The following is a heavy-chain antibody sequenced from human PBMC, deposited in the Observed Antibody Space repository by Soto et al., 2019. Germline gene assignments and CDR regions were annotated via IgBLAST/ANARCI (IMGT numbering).Heavy chain of an antibody. D-gene: IGHD2-15*01. Sequence: QVQLVESGGGVVQPGRSLRLSCAASGFTFSSYGMHWVRQAPGKGLEWVAVISYDGSNKYYADSVKGRFTISRDNTKNTLYQQMSSLRAEDTAVYYCAKRVVVAATLRYYYGMDVWGQGTTVTVSS. CDR2: ISYDGSNK. J-gene: IGHJ6*02. CDR1: GFTFSSYG. V-gene: IGHV3-30*18. CDR3: AKRVVVAATLRYYYGMDV.